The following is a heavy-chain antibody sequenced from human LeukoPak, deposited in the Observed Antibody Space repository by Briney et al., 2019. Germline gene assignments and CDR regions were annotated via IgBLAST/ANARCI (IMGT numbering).Heavy chain of an antibody. J-gene: IGHJ5*02. V-gene: IGHV4-59*01. D-gene: IGHD4-17*01. CDR2: IYYSGST. CDR3: ARDKGDYGDYYWFDP. Sequence: SETLSLTCTVSGGSISRYYWSWIRQAPGKGLEWIGYIYYSGSTNYNPSLKSRVTISVDTSKNQFSLKLRSVTAADTAVYYCARDKGDYGDYYWFDPWGQGTLVTVSS. CDR1: GGSISRYY.